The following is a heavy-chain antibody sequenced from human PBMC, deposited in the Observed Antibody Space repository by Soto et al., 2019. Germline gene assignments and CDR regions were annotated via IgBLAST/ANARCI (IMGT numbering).Heavy chain of an antibody. Sequence: PSETLSLTCTVSGGSISSGGYYWSWIRQHPGKGLEWIGYIYYSGSTYYNPSLKSRVTISVDTSKNQFSLKLSSVTAADTAVYYCARDSGAEGYYYYGMDVWGQGTKVTVSS. J-gene: IGHJ6*02. CDR3: ARDSGAEGYYYYGMDV. CDR2: IYYSGST. CDR1: GGSISSGGYY. V-gene: IGHV4-31*03.